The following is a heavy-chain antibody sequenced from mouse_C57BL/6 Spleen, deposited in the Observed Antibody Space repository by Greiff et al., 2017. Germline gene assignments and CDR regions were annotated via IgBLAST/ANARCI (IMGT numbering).Heavy chain of an antibody. D-gene: IGHD1-1*01. J-gene: IGHJ1*03. CDR3: AIYYGSSYPYFDV. CDR2: IYPGGGYT. Sequence: QVQLQQSGAELVRPGTSVKMSCKASGYTFTNYWIGWAKQRPGHGLEWIGDIYPGGGYTNYNEKFKGKATLTADKSSSTAYMQFSSLTSEDSAIYYRAIYYGSSYPYFDVWGTGTTVTVSS. V-gene: IGHV1-63*01. CDR1: GYTFTNYW.